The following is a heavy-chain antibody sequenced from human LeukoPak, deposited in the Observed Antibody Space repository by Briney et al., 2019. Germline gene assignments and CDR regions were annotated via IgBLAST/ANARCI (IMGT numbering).Heavy chain of an antibody. CDR2: VIPSLDVS. CDR3: ARDGTGTTAYFFMDV. CDR1: GDTFITYT. Sequence: ASVKVSCKASGDTFITYTFSWVRQAPGQGLEWMGRVIPSLDVSNYAEKFQGRVTINADKSSSTTYMELTSLRSEDTAMYYCARDGTGTTAYFFMDVWGKGTTVTVSS. J-gene: IGHJ6*03. V-gene: IGHV1-69*04. D-gene: IGHD1-1*01.